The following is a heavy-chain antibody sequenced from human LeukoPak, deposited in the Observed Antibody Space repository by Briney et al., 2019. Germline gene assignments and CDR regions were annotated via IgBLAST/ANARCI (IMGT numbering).Heavy chain of an antibody. CDR2: IKEDGSEK. V-gene: IGHV3-7*03. Sequence: PGGSLRLSCAASGFTFSTYWMTWVRQAPGKGLEWVANIKEDGSEKYYVDSVKGRFTISRDKANNSLYLQMNSLRLEDTAFYYCAKEVGGGAAGLWYLDHWGQGTLVTVSS. CDR1: GFTFSTYW. CDR3: AKEVGGGAAGLWYLDH. D-gene: IGHD6-13*01. J-gene: IGHJ4*02.